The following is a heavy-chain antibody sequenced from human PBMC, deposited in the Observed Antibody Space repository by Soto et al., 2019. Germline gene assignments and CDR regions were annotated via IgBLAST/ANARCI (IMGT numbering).Heavy chain of an antibody. V-gene: IGHV3-48*02. CDR2: ISSHLRNT. J-gene: IGHJ6*02. Sequence: EVLLVESGGGLVQPGGSLRLSCTASGFTFSSYSMNLVRQAPGKGLEWVSYISSHLRNTHYADSVKARFTISRDNARHSLYLQMNSLRDEDTAVFFFATFYYEVYYYGFSVWGLGTTAIVSS. CDR1: GFTFSSYS. CDR3: ATFYYEVYYYGFSV. D-gene: IGHD3-22*01.